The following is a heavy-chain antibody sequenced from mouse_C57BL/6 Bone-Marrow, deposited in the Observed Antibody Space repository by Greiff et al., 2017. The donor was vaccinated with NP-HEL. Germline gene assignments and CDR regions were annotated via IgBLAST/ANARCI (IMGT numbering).Heavy chain of an antibody. Sequence: QVQLQQSGAELVRPGASVTLSCKASGYTFTDYEMHWVKQTPVHGLEWIGAIDPETGGTAYNQKFNGKAILTADKSSSTAYMELRSLTSEDSAVYYCTREGFYGNYFYAMDYWGQGTSVTVSS. D-gene: IGHD2-1*01. CDR1: GYTFTDYE. CDR2: IDPETGGT. CDR3: TREGFYGNYFYAMDY. V-gene: IGHV1-15*01. J-gene: IGHJ4*01.